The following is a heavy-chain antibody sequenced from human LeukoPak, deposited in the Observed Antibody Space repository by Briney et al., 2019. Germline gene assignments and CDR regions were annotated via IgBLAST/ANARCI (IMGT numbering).Heavy chain of an antibody. Sequence: GGSLRLSCAASGFTFSSYWMHWVRQAPGKGLVWVSRINSDGSSTSYADSVKGRFTISRDNAKNTLYLQMNSLRAEDTAVYYCARGQNDYGDRGDWFDPWGQGTLVTVSS. J-gene: IGHJ5*02. D-gene: IGHD4-17*01. CDR1: GFTFSSYW. CDR2: INSDGSST. CDR3: ARGQNDYGDRGDWFDP. V-gene: IGHV3-74*01.